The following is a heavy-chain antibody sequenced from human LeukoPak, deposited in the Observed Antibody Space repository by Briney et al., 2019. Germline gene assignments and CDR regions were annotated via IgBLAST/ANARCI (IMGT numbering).Heavy chain of an antibody. CDR1: GYSFTDYF. Sequence: ASVKVSCKSSGYSFTDYFLHWVRQAPGQGPGWMGCINLLTGGAHYAQKFQGWVSLTRDTSFDTAFMELSSLRSDATAIYYCARDFLGRSNGGSNYFGMDVWGQGTTVTVSS. D-gene: IGHD2-8*01. CDR3: ARDFLGRSNGGSNYFGMDV. CDR2: INLLTGGA. J-gene: IGHJ6*02. V-gene: IGHV1-2*04.